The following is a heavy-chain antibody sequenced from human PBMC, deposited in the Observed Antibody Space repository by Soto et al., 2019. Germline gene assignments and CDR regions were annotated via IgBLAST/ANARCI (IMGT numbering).Heavy chain of an antibody. V-gene: IGHV3-49*03. CDR3: TRRSYSGYDYEGEFDY. CDR2: IRSKVFGGTT. J-gene: IGHJ4*02. D-gene: IGHD5-12*01. CDR1: GFRFGDFA. Sequence: EVQLVESGGGLVQPGRSLRLSCTASGFRFGDFAMSWIRQAPGKGLEWVGFIRSKVFGGTTDYAASVRGRFTISRDDSRSIAYLHMTSPKTEDTAVYYCTRRSYSGYDYEGEFDYWGQGTLVTVSS.